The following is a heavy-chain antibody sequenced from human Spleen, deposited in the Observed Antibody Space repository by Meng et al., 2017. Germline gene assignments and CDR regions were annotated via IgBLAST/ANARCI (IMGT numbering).Heavy chain of an antibody. D-gene: IGHD5-18*01. CDR3: ARVGYSYGSYYFDY. J-gene: IGHJ4*02. CDR1: GVTFSSYA. V-gene: IGHV1-69*06. Sequence: SVKVSCKASGVTFSSYAIHWVRQAPGQGLDWMGGLIPLFGTANYAQTFQGRITITADTSTNTAYMELSSLTFADTAVYYCARVGYSYGSYYFDYWGQGTLVTVSS. CDR2: LIPLFGTA.